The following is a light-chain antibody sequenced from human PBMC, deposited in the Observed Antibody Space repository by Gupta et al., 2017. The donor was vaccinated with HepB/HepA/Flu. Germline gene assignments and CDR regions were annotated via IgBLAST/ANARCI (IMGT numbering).Light chain of an antibody. Sequence: QSALTQPASVSGSPGQSITISCTGTSSDIGAYNYVSWFQQHPGQVPKLMIYDVDNRPSGVSSRFSGSKAGNTASLTISGLQTEDEADYYCSSYTTISTRIFGGGTRLTVL. CDR3: SSYTTISTRI. CDR2: DVD. V-gene: IGLV2-14*03. CDR1: SSDIGAYNY. J-gene: IGLJ2*01.